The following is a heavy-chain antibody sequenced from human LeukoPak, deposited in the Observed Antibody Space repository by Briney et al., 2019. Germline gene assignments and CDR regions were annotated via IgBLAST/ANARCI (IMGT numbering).Heavy chain of an antibody. J-gene: IGHJ4*02. Sequence: GGSLRLSCAASGFTFSDYYMSWIRQAPGKGLEWVSYISSSSSYTNYADSVKGRFTISRDNTKNSLYLQMNSLRAEDTAVYYCARAIGDFDYWGQGTLVTVSS. CDR2: ISSSSSYT. V-gene: IGHV3-11*06. D-gene: IGHD4-17*01. CDR1: GFTFSDYY. CDR3: ARAIGDFDY.